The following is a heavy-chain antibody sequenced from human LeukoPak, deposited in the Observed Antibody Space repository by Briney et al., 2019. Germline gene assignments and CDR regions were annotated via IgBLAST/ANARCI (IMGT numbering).Heavy chain of an antibody. V-gene: IGHV1-2*02. D-gene: IGHD3-22*01. CDR1: GYTFTGYY. J-gene: IGHJ5*02. Sequence: ASVKVSCKASGYTFTGYYMHWVRQAPGQGLEWMGWINPNSGGTNYAQKFQGRVTMTRDTSISTAYMELSRLRSDDTAVYYCARDPYSTTYYCDSSGLKYWFDPWGQGTLVTVSS. CDR2: INPNSGGT. CDR3: ARDPYSTTYYCDSSGLKYWFDP.